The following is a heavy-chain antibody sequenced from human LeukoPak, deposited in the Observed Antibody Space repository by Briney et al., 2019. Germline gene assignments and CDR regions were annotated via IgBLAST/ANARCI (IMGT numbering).Heavy chain of an antibody. J-gene: IGHJ4*02. CDR1: GGSISSGDYY. V-gene: IGHV4-30-4*08. CDR2: IYYSGST. Sequence: SETLSLTCTVSGGSISSGDYYWSWIRQPPGKGLEWIGYIYYSGSTYYNPSLKSRVTISVDTSKNQFSLKLSSVTAADTAVYYCATGGSDSSGYPLFDYWGQGTLVTVSS. D-gene: IGHD3-22*01. CDR3: ATGGSDSSGYPLFDY.